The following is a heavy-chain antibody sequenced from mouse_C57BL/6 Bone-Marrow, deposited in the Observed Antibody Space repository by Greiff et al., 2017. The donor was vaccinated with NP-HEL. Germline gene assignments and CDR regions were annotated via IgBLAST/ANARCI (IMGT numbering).Heavy chain of an antibody. D-gene: IGHD1-1*01. CDR3: ARGGGSSYPYAMDY. CDR2: IWSGGST. J-gene: IGHJ4*01. Sequence: VKLVESGPGLVQPSQSLSITCTVSGFSLTSYGVHWVRQSPGKGLEWLGVIWSGGSTDYNAAFISRLSISKDNSKSQVFFKMNSLQADDTAIYYCARGGGSSYPYAMDYWGQGTSVTVSS. V-gene: IGHV2-2*01. CDR1: GFSLTSYG.